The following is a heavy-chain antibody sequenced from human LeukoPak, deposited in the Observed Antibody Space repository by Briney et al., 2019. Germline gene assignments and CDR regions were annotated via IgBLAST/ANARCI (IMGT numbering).Heavy chain of an antibody. V-gene: IGHV3-23*01. CDR2: ISGSGGST. CDR1: GFTFSSYA. D-gene: IGHD6-19*01. J-gene: IGHJ4*02. CDR3: AKDRMVYSSGWYGY. Sequence: PGGSLRLSCAASGFTFSSYAMSWVRQDPGKGLEWVSAISGSGGSTYYADSVKGRFTISRDNSKNTLYLQMNSLRAEDTAVYYCAKDRMVYSSGWYGYWGQGTLVTVSS.